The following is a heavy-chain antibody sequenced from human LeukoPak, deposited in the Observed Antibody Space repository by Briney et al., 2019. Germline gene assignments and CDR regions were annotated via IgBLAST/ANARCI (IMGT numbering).Heavy chain of an antibody. Sequence: SETLSLTCTVSGGSISSYYWSWIRQPPGKGLEWIGYIYYSGSTNYNPSLESRVTISVDTSKNQFSLKLSSVTAADTAVYYCARLSPYYDSSGYPSVVFDYWGQGTLVTVSS. CDR1: GGSISSYY. CDR3: ARLSPYYDSSGYPSVVFDY. J-gene: IGHJ4*02. D-gene: IGHD3-22*01. CDR2: IYYSGST. V-gene: IGHV4-59*08.